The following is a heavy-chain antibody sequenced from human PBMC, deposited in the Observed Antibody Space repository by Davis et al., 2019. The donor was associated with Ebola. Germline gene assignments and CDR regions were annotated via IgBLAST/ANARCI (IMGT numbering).Heavy chain of an antibody. Sequence: GESLKISCAASGFTFSSYGMHWVRQAPGKGLEWVAVISYDGSNKYYADSVKGRFTISRDNANNTLYLQMNSLRAEDTAVYYCARDLGQRWLQLDDALDIWGQGTMVTVSS. J-gene: IGHJ3*02. V-gene: IGHV3-30*03. CDR3: ARDLGQRWLQLDDALDI. CDR1: GFTFSSYG. D-gene: IGHD5-24*01. CDR2: ISYDGSNK.